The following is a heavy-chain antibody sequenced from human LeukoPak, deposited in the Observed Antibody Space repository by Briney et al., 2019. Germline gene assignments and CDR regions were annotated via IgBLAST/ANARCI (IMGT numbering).Heavy chain of an antibody. Sequence: PGGSLRLSCAASGFTFSSYEMNWVRQAPGKGLEWVSYISSSGSTIYYADSVKGRFSISRDSSKNILYLQMNSLRAEDTAVYYCARRAGAYSHPYDYWGQGTLVTVSS. CDR3: ARRAGAYSHPYDY. CDR2: ISSSGSTI. D-gene: IGHD4/OR15-4a*01. V-gene: IGHV3-48*03. CDR1: GFTFSSYE. J-gene: IGHJ4*02.